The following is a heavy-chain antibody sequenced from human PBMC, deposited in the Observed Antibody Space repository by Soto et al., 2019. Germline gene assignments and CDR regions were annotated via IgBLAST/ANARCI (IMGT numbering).Heavy chain of an antibody. Sequence: GESLKISCKGSGYDVATYWIGWVRQMPGKGLEWMGIIYPGDSDTKYSPSFQGQVTISVDKSISTAYLQWSSLKASDTAMYYCARQRYNSGPTDNDMDVWGQGTTVTVSS. J-gene: IGHJ6*02. V-gene: IGHV5-51*01. D-gene: IGHD6-19*01. CDR3: ARQRYNSGPTDNDMDV. CDR2: IYPGDSDT. CDR1: GYDVATYW.